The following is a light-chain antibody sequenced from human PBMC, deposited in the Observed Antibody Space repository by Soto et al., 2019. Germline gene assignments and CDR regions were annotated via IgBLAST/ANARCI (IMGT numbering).Light chain of an antibody. J-gene: IGKJ1*01. V-gene: IGKV1-9*01. CDR1: QALSNY. CDR2: SAS. CDR3: QQANSTTWT. Sequence: IQLTQSLSVLSASVGDTVTITCRASQALSNYLAWYQQKPGKAPDLLIYSASTLQSGVPSRFSGSGSETESSLPIRALQPEDVATSYCQQANSTTWTVGQVTKVDSK.